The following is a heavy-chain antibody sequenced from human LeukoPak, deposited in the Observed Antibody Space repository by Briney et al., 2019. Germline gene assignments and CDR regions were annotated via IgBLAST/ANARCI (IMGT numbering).Heavy chain of an antibody. V-gene: IGHV1-69*05. J-gene: IGHJ4*02. Sequence: RASVKVSCKASGGTFSSYAISWVRQAPGQGLEWMGGIIPIFGTANYAQKFQGRVTITTDESTSTAYMELSSLRSEDTAVYYCAEGYCSSTSCSGSLGYWGRGTLVTVSS. D-gene: IGHD2-2*01. CDR2: IIPIFGTA. CDR3: AEGYCSSTSCSGSLGY. CDR1: GGTFSSYA.